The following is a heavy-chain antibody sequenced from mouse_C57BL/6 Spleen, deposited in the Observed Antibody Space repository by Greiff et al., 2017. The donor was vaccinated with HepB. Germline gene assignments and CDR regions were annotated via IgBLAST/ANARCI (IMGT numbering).Heavy chain of an antibody. J-gene: IGHJ3*01. CDR1: GFTFSSYG. D-gene: IGHD4-1*01. V-gene: IGHV5-6*01. CDR3: ARHRLTGKEGFAY. CDR2: ISSGGSYT. Sequence: EVKLVESGGDLVKPGGSLKLSRAASGFTFSSYGMSWVRQTPDKRLEWVATISSGGSYTYYPDSVKGRFTISRDNAKNTLYLQMSSLKSEDTAMYYCARHRLTGKEGFAYWGQGTLVTVSA.